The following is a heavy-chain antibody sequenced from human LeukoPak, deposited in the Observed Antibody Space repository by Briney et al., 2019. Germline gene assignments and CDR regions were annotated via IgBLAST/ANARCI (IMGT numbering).Heavy chain of an antibody. V-gene: IGHV1-46*01. CDR3: TRDSAAYRPYFYYYMDV. D-gene: IGHD3-16*02. Sequence: ASVKVSCKASGYTFTGYYMHWVRQAPGQGLEWMGIINPSGGSTSYAQKFQGRVTMTRDTSTSTVYMELSSLRSEDTAVYYCTRDSAAYRPYFYYYMDVWGKGTTVTVSS. CDR1: GYTFTGYY. J-gene: IGHJ6*03. CDR2: INPSGGST.